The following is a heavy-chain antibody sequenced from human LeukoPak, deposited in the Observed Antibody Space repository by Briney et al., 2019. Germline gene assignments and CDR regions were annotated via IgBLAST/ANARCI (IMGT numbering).Heavy chain of an antibody. J-gene: IGHJ6*02. CDR3: AGPRHGDSSGWKYYYGMDV. Sequence: LGEYLKISCKGSGYSFTSNWINWVRQMPGKGLEWMGRIDISDSYTNYSPSFQGHVTISADKSISTAYLQWSSLKASDTAMYYCAGPRHGDSSGWKYYYGMDVWGQGTTVTVSS. D-gene: IGHD6-19*01. V-gene: IGHV5-10-1*01. CDR2: IDISDSYT. CDR1: GYSFTSNW.